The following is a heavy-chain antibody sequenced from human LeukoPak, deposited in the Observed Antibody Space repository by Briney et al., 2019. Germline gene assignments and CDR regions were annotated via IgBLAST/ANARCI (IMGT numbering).Heavy chain of an antibody. D-gene: IGHD3-3*01. J-gene: IGHJ3*02. CDR1: GFTFSSHS. CDR2: MTVTNKI. CDR3: ARAQTLFWEFDGFDI. Sequence: GGSLRLSCAASGFTFSSHSINWVRQAPGKGLEWITTMTVTNKIYYADSVKGRFTISRDNAENSVYLQMNSLRDEDTAVYSCARAQTLFWEFDGFDIWGRGTKVTVSS. V-gene: IGHV3-69-1*01.